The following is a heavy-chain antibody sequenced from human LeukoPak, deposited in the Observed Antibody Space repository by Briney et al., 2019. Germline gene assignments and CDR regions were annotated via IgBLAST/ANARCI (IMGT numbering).Heavy chain of an antibody. J-gene: IGHJ6*02. CDR3: ARDLVVRGVIITASYYYYGMDV. D-gene: IGHD3-10*01. Sequence: GASVKVSCKVSGGSFSSYAITWVRQAPGEGLEWMGWITPLFGTTNYAQKFQGRVTLSTDESTSTAYMELSSLRSDDTAVYYCARDLVVRGVIITASYYYYGMDVWGQGTTVTVSS. CDR1: GGSFSSYA. V-gene: IGHV1-69*05. CDR2: ITPLFGTT.